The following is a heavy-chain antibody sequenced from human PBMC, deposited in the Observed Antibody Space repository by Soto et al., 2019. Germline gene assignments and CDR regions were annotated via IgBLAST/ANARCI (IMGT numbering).Heavy chain of an antibody. CDR3: AKDAYSSTWFAFDY. CDR1: GFTFSSYA. V-gene: IGHV3-23*01. J-gene: IGHJ4*02. CDR2: IGAGGGST. D-gene: IGHD6-13*01. Sequence: EVQLLESGGGLVQPGGSLRLSCAASGFTFSSYAMSWVRQAPGKGLEWVSAIGAGGGSTNYADSVKGRFTISRDNSKNTLYRQMNSLRADDTAVYYCAKDAYSSTWFAFDYWGQGTLVTVSS.